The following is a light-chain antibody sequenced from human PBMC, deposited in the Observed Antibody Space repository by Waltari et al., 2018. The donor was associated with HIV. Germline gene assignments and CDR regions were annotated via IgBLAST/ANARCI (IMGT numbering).Light chain of an antibody. J-gene: IGKJ2*01. CDR1: PSISTY. V-gene: IGKV1-39*01. CDR3: QQSYSSPYT. Sequence: DIQMTQSQFSLSASIGDRVTIACRASPSISTYLNWYQQRPGKAPKLLIYAASSLQSGVPSRFSGSGSGTDFTLSISSLQPEDSATYYCQQSYSSPYTFGQGTNLEIK. CDR2: AAS.